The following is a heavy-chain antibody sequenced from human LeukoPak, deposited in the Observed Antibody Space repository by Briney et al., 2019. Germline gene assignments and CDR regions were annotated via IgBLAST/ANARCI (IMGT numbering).Heavy chain of an antibody. Sequence: ASVKVSCKASGYTFTSYGISWVRQAPGQGLEWMGWINPNSGGTSYAQKFQGRVTMTRDTSISTAYMELSRLRSDDTAVYYCAEAYDSSGFIGYWGQGTLVTVSS. CDR2: INPNSGGT. J-gene: IGHJ4*02. CDR1: GYTFTSYG. CDR3: AEAYDSSGFIGY. D-gene: IGHD3-22*01. V-gene: IGHV1-2*02.